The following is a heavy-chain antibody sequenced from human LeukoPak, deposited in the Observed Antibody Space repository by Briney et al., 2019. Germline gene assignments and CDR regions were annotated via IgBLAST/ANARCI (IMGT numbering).Heavy chain of an antibody. CDR3: ARGLVGATGNFDY. D-gene: IGHD1-26*01. CDR2: IIPIFGTA. Sequence: ASVKVSCKASGGTFSSYAISWVRQAPGQGLEWMGGIIPIFGTANYAQKFQGRVTITADESTSTAYMELSSLRSEDTAVYYCARGLVGATGNFDYWGQGTLVTVSS. CDR1: GGTFSSYA. J-gene: IGHJ4*02. V-gene: IGHV1-69*01.